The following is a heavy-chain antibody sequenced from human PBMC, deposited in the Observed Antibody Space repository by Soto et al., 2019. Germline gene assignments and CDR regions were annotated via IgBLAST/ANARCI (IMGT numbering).Heavy chain of an antibody. V-gene: IGHV3-23*01. D-gene: IGHD6-19*01. CDR1: GFTFSSYA. J-gene: IGHJ5*02. Sequence: EVQLLKSGGGLVQPGGSLRLSCAASGFTFSSYAMSWVRQAPGKGLEWVSAISGSGGSTYYADSVKGRFTISRDNSKNTLYLQMNSLRAEDTAVYYCAKDLAVQKYSSGHNWFDPWGQGTLVTVSS. CDR3: AKDLAVQKYSSGHNWFDP. CDR2: ISGSGGST.